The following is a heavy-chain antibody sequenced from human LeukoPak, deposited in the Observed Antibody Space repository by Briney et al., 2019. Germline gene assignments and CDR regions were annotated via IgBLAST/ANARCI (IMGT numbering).Heavy chain of an antibody. V-gene: IGHV3-21*01. Sequence: PGGSLRLSCAASGFTFSSYSMNWVRQAPGKGLEWVSSITSSSSFVNYADSVKGRFTISRDNAKNSLYLQMNSLRAEDTAVYYCARGGTTHNNWFDPWGQGTLVTVSS. CDR1: GFTFSSYS. CDR2: ITSSSSFV. J-gene: IGHJ5*02. D-gene: IGHD3-16*01. CDR3: ARGGTTHNNWFDP.